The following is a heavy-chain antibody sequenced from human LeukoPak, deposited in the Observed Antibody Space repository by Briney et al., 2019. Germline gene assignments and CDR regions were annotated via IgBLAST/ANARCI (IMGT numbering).Heavy chain of an antibody. V-gene: IGHV1-3*01. D-gene: IGHD6-13*01. J-gene: IGHJ4*02. CDR3: ARSPGYSSWYWDYYFDY. CDR1: GYTFTSYA. CDR2: INAGNGNT. Sequence: ASVKVSCKASGYTFTSYAMHWVRQAPGQRLEWMGWINAGNGNTKYSQKFQGRVTITRDTSASTAYMELSSLRSEDTAVYYCARSPGYSSWYWDYYFDYWGQGTLVTVSS.